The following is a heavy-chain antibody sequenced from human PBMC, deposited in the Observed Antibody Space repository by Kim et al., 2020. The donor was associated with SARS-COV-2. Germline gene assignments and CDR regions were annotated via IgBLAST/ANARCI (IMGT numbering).Heavy chain of an antibody. J-gene: IGHJ4*02. V-gene: IGHV3-49*02. CDR3: TRARPGLKH. CDR2: GTT. D-gene: IGHD2-2*01. Sequence: GTTEYAASVKGRFTNARDDSKSIAYLQMNSLKTEDTAVYYCTRARPGLKHWGQGTLVTVSS.